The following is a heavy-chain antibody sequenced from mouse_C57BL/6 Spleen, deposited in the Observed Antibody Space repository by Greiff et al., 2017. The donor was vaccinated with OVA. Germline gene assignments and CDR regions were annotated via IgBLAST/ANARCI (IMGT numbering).Heavy chain of an antibody. J-gene: IGHJ2*01. CDR1: GYTFTSYW. CDR3: ARPGEWDAYFDY. D-gene: IGHD4-1*01. V-gene: IGHV1-53*01. Sequence: QGQLQQPGTELVKPGASVKLSCKASGYTFTSYWMHWVKQRPGQGLEWIGNINPSNGGTNYNEKFKSKATLTVDKSSSTAYMQLSSLTSEDSAVYYCARPGEWDAYFDYWGQGTTLTVSS. CDR2: INPSNGGT.